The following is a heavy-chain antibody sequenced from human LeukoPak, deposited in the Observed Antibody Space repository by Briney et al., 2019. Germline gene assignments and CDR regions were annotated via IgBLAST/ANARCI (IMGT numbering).Heavy chain of an antibody. Sequence: ASVKVSCKASGYTFTSYAMNWVRQAPEQGLEWMGWINTNTGNPTYAQGFTGRFVFSLDTSVSTAYLQISSLKAEDTAVYYCARTEEAQWLVGGSDYWGQGTLVTVSS. J-gene: IGHJ4*02. CDR1: GYTFTSYA. CDR3: ARTEEAQWLVGGSDY. D-gene: IGHD6-19*01. V-gene: IGHV7-4-1*02. CDR2: INTNTGNP.